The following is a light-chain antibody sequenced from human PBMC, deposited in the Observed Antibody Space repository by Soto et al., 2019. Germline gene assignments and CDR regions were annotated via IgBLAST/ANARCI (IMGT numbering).Light chain of an antibody. J-gene: IGLJ1*01. CDR2: GNS. V-gene: IGLV1-40*01. CDR1: SSNIGAGYD. CDR3: QSYDSSLSGSNYV. Sequence: QSVLTQPPSVTGAPGQRVTITCNRSSSNIGAGYDVHWYQQLPGTAPKLLIYGNSNRPSGVPDRFSGSKSGTSASLAITGLQAEDEADYYCQSYDSSLSGSNYVFGTGTKVTVL.